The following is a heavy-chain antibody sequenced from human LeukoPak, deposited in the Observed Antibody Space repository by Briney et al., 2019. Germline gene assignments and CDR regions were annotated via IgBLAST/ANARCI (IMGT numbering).Heavy chain of an antibody. J-gene: IGHJ4*02. CDR1: GYSISSGYY. CDR3: ARHRALRLNLDY. CDR2: TYHSGST. Sequence: PSETLSLTCAVSGYSISSGYYWGWIRQPPGKGLEWIGSTYHSGSTYYNPSLKSRVTISVDTSKNQFSLKLSSVTAADTAVYYCARHRALRLNLDYWGQGTLATVSS. V-gene: IGHV4-38-2*01.